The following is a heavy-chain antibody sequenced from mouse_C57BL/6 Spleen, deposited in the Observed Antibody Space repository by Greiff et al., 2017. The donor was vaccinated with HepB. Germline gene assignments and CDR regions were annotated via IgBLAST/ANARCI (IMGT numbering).Heavy chain of an antibody. CDR2: IHPNSGST. CDR3: ARMAVVPYYFDY. V-gene: IGHV1-64*01. J-gene: IGHJ2*01. Sequence: VQLQQPGAELVKPGASVKLSCKASGYTFTSYWMHWVKQRPGQGLEWIGMIHPNSGSTNYNEKFKSKATLTVDKSSSTAYMQLSSLTSEDSAVYYCARMAVVPYYFDYWGKGTTLTVSS. CDR1: GYTFTSYW. D-gene: IGHD1-1*02.